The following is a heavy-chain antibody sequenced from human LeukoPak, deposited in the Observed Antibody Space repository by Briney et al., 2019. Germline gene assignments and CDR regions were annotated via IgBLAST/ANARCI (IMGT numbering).Heavy chain of an antibody. D-gene: IGHD5-24*01. CDR2: IKQDGSET. J-gene: IGHJ4*02. CDR1: GFTFSSYW. V-gene: IGHV3-7*01. CDR3: ARVRWLQFNY. Sequence: GGSLRLSCAASGFTFSSYWMSWVRQAPGKGLEWVGNIKQDGSETYYVDSLKGRFTISRDNAKNSMYLQMKSLRAEDTAVYYCARVRWLQFNYWGQGTLVTVSS.